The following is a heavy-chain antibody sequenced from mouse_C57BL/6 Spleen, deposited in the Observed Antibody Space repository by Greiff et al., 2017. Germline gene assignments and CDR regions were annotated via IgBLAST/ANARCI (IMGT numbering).Heavy chain of an antibody. CDR2: IDPSDSET. CDR1: GYTFTSYW. CDR3: ARGANWDVPNYFDD. V-gene: IGHV1-52*01. J-gene: IGHJ2*01. Sequence: QVQLQQPGAELVRPGSSVKLSCKASGYTFTSYWMHWVKQRPIQGLEWIGNIDPSDSETHYNQKFKDKATLTVDKSSSTAYMQLSSLTSEDSAVYYCARGANWDVPNYFDDWGQGTTLTVSS. D-gene: IGHD4-1*01.